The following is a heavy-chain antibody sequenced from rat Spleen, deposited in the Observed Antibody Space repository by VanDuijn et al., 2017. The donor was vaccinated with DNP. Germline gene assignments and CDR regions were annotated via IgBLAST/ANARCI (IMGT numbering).Heavy chain of an antibody. Sequence: EVQLVESGGGLVQPGRSLKLSCAASGFTFSAYYMAWVRQAPAKGLEWVAYIGSAAYAPYYGDSVKGRFTISRDNAKNTLYLQMNSLRSEDTATYYCARDSSSGLDYWGQGVMVTVSS. CDR1: GFTFSAYY. CDR2: IGSAAYAP. D-gene: IGHD1-1*01. J-gene: IGHJ2*01. CDR3: ARDSSSGLDY. V-gene: IGHV5-27*01.